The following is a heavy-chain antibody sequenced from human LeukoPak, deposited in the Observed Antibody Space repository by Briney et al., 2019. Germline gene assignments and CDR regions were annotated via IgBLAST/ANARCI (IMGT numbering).Heavy chain of an antibody. D-gene: IGHD2-15*01. CDR1: GGSISSHY. V-gene: IGHV4-59*11. J-gene: IGHJ6*03. CDR2: ISNSGST. Sequence: SETLSLTCTVSGGSISSHYWTWIRQSPVKGLEWIGDISNSGSTSYNPSLKSRVTISIDTSKNQFSLKLSYVTAADTAVYYCGRDALVGYFSYYYMDVWGKGTTVTVSS. CDR3: GRDALVGYFSYYYMDV.